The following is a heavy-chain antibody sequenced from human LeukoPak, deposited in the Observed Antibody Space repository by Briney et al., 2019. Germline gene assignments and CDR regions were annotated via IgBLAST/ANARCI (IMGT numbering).Heavy chain of an antibody. CDR1: GGSISSSSYY. Sequence: SETLSLTCTVSGGSISSSSYYWGWIRQPPGKGLEWIGSIYYSGSTYYNPSLKSRVTISVDTSKNQFSLKLSSVTAADTAVYYRARWGYSYGSPFDPWGQGTLVTVSS. V-gene: IGHV4-39*07. D-gene: IGHD5-18*01. CDR3: ARWGYSYGSPFDP. CDR2: IYYSGST. J-gene: IGHJ5*02.